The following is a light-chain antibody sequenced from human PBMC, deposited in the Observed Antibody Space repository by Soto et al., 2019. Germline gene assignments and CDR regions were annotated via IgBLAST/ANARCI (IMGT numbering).Light chain of an antibody. J-gene: IGKJ1*01. CDR3: QEYNSYTGT. Sequence: DIQMTQSPSTLSASVGDRVTVTCRASQTIGSWLAWYQQKPGRAPKLLIFDASSLQSGVPSRFSGSGSGTEFTLTISSLQPDDFGTYYCQEYNSYTGTFGPGTKVEI. CDR2: DAS. V-gene: IGKV1-5*01. CDR1: QTIGSW.